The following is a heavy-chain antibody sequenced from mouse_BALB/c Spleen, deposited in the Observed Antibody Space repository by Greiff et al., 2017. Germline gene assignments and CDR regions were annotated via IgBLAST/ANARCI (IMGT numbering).Heavy chain of an antibody. CDR3: ASRAFAY. Sequence: QVHVKQSGAELAKPGASVKMSCKASGYTFTSYWMHWVKQRPGQGLEWIGYINPSTGYTEYNQKFKDKATLTADKSSSTAYMQLSSLTSEDSAVYYCASRAFAYWGQGTLVTVSA. J-gene: IGHJ3*01. D-gene: IGHD3-3*01. V-gene: IGHV1-7*01. CDR2: INPSTGYT. CDR1: GYTFTSYW.